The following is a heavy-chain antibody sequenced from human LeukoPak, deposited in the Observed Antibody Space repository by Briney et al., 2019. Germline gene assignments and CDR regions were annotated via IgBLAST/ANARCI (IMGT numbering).Heavy chain of an antibody. CDR3: ARGRSVTIFGVVIMEIRDNWFDP. CDR1: GYTFTSYD. Sequence: ASVKVSCKASGYTFTSYDINWVRQATGQGLEWMGWINPNSGNTGYAQKFQGRVTITRNTSISTAYMELSSLRSEDTAVYYCARGRSVTIFGVVIMEIRDNWFDPWGQGTLVTVSS. V-gene: IGHV1-8*03. D-gene: IGHD3-3*01. CDR2: INPNSGNT. J-gene: IGHJ5*02.